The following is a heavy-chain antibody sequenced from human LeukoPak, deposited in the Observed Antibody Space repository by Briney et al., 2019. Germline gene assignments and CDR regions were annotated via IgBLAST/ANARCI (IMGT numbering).Heavy chain of an antibody. Sequence: PGGSLRLSCAPSGFTFSTYGMHWVRQAPGKGLEWVAFRGYDGSSEYYADSVKGRFTLSRDNSKNTLYLQMNSLRADDTAVYYCARNSGRYFYYYYMDVWGKGTTVTVSS. J-gene: IGHJ6*03. CDR2: RGYDGSSE. D-gene: IGHD1-26*01. V-gene: IGHV3-30*02. CDR3: ARNSGRYFYYYYMDV. CDR1: GFTFSTYG.